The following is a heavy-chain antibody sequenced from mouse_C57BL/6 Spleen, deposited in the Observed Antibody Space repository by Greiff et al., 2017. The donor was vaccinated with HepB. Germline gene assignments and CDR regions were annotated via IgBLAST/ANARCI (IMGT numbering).Heavy chain of an antibody. CDR1: GYTFTGYW. Sequence: QVQLQQSGAELMKPGASVKLSCKATGYTFTGYWIEWVKQRPGHGLEWIGEILPGSGSTNYTEKFKGKATFTADTSSNTAYMQLSSLTTEDSAIYYCARETWGQGTLVTVSA. CDR2: ILPGSGST. J-gene: IGHJ3*01. V-gene: IGHV1-9*01. CDR3: ARET.